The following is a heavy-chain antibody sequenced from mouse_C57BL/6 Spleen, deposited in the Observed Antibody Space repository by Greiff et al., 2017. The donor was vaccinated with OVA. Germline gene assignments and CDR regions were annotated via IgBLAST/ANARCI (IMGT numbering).Heavy chain of an antibody. CDR3: ALGYYSNWYFDV. CDR2: IWSGGST. J-gene: IGHJ1*03. V-gene: IGHV2-2*01. Sequence: VKLVESGPGLVQPSQSLSITCTVSGFSLTSYGVHWVRQSPGKGLEWLGVIWSGGSTDYNAAFISRLSISKDNSKSQVFFKMNSLQADDTAIYYCALGYYSNWYFDVWGTGTTVTVSS. D-gene: IGHD2-5*01. CDR1: GFSLTSYG.